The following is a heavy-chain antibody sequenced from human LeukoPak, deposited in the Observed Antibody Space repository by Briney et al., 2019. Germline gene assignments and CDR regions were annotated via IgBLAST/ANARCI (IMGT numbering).Heavy chain of an antibody. CDR3: AKGGYYDSSGYYLFNYYFDY. CDR1: GFTFSSYA. CDR2: ISGSGGST. Sequence: PGGSLRLSCAASGFTFSSYAMSWVRQAPGKRLEWVSAISGSGGSTYYADSVKGRFTISRDNSKNTLYLQMNSLRAEDTAVYYCAKGGYYDSSGYYLFNYYFDYWGQGTLVTVSS. V-gene: IGHV3-23*01. J-gene: IGHJ4*02. D-gene: IGHD3-22*01.